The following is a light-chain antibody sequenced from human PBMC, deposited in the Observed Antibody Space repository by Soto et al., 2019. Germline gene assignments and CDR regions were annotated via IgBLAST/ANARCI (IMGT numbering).Light chain of an antibody. Sequence: QSVLIQPPSVSGSPGQSVTISCTGTSSDVGSYDYVSWFQHHPDKAPKLIIYEVYDRPSGVSNRFSGSKSGNTASLTISGLQPEDEADYYCSSYTTNHTRVFGGGTKVTVL. CDR2: EVY. CDR3: SSYTTNHTRV. CDR1: SSDVGSYDY. V-gene: IGLV2-14*01. J-gene: IGLJ3*02.